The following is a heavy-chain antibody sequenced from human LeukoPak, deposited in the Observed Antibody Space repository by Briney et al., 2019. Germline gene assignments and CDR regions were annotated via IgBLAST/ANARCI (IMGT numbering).Heavy chain of an antibody. CDR3: ARKSSVTTVINWFDP. Sequence: SETLSLTCAVYGGAFSGYYWSWIRQPPGKGLEWIGEINHSGSTNYNPSLKSRVTISVDTSKNQFSLKLSSVTAADTAVYYCARKSSVTTVINWFDPWGQGTLVTVSS. CDR2: INHSGST. CDR1: GGAFSGYY. J-gene: IGHJ5*02. D-gene: IGHD4-17*01. V-gene: IGHV4-34*01.